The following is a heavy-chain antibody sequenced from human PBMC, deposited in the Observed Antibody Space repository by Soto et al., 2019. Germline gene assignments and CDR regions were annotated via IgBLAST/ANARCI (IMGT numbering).Heavy chain of an antibody. D-gene: IGHD1-26*01. Sequence: GESLKISCEGSGYSFTSYWIGWLRQMPGKGLEWMGIIYPGDSDTRYSPSFQGQVTISADKSISTAYLQWSSLKASDTAMYSWARQGELGPPKDDFDIWGQGTMVTVSS. CDR3: ARQGELGPPKDDFDI. V-gene: IGHV5-51*01. J-gene: IGHJ3*02. CDR1: GYSFTSYW. CDR2: IYPGDSDT.